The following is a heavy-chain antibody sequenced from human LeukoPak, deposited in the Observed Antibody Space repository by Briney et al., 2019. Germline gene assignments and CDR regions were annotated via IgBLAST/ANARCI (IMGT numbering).Heavy chain of an antibody. CDR2: INPNSGGT. J-gene: IGHJ4*02. CDR1: GYTFTGYY. D-gene: IGHD1-14*01. Sequence: ASVKVSCKASGYTFTGYYMHWVRQAPGQGLEWMGWINPNSGGTNYAQKFQGRVTMTRDTSISTAYMELSRLRSDDTAVYYCARMCERTRWRYLYYFDYGGQGTLVTVSS. CDR3: ARMCERTRWRYLYYFDY. V-gene: IGHV1-2*02.